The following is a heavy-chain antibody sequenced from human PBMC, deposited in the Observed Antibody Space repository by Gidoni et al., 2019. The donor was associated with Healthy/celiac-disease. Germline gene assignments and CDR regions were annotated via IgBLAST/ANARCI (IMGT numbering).Heavy chain of an antibody. V-gene: IGHV4-34*01. CDR1: GGSFSGYY. CDR2: INHSGST. J-gene: IGHJ3*02. D-gene: IGHD3-3*01. Sequence: QVQLQQWGAGLLKPSETLPLTRAAYGGSFSGYYWSWIRQPPGKGLEWIGEINHSGSTNYNPSLKSRVTISVDTSKNQFSLKLSSVTAADTAVYYCARPRIFGVAPGAFDIWGQGTMVTVSS. CDR3: ARPRIFGVAPGAFDI.